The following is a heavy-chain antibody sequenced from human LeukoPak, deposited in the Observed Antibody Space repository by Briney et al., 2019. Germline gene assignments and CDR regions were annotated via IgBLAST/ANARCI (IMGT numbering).Heavy chain of an antibody. Sequence: ASVTVSFKASGYTFTDYYMHWVRQAPGQGLEWMGWINPNSGGTNYAQKFQGRVTMTRDTSISTAYMELSRLRSDDTAVYYCARGAGIHLLTYFYFYMDVWGKGSTVTVSS. D-gene: IGHD1-26*01. J-gene: IGHJ6*03. V-gene: IGHV1-2*02. CDR2: INPNSGGT. CDR1: GYTFTDYY. CDR3: ARGAGIHLLTYFYFYMDV.